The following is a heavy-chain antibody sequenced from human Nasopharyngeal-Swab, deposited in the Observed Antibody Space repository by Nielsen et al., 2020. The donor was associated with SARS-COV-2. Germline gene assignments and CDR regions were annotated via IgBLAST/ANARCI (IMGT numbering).Heavy chain of an antibody. CDR2: IIPIFGTA. D-gene: IGHD3-22*01. Sequence: SVKVSCKASGGTFSSYAISWVRQAPGQGLEWMGGIIPIFGTANYAQKFQGRVTMTTDTSTSTAYMELRSLRSDDTAVYYCARVGESDYYDSSGYYHYWGQGTLVTVSS. CDR1: GGTFSSYA. J-gene: IGHJ4*02. V-gene: IGHV1-69*05. CDR3: ARVGESDYYDSSGYYHY.